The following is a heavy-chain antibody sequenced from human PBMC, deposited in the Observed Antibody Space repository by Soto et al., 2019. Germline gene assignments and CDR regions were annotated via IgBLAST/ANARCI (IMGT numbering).Heavy chain of an antibody. Sequence: PGGSVRLSCAAFGFTFSSYSINWGRQAPGQGLEWVSSISSSSSYIYYADSVKGRFTISRDNAKNSLYLQMNSLRAEDTAVYYCARDHISSSWYGVEGFDYWGQGTLVTVPQ. J-gene: IGHJ4*02. V-gene: IGHV3-21*01. CDR1: GFTFSSYS. CDR3: ARDHISSSWYGVEGFDY. CDR2: ISSSSSYI. D-gene: IGHD6-13*01.